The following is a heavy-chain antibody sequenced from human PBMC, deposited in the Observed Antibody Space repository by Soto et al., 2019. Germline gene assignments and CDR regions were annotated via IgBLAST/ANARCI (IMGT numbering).Heavy chain of an antibody. D-gene: IGHD2-21*01. CDR1: GFTFSSYS. V-gene: IGHV3-48*04. CDR2: ISSSSSTI. Sequence: GFLRLCCAASGFTFSSYSMNWVRQAPGKGLEWVSYISSSSSTIYYADSVKGRFTISRDNAKNSLYLQMNSLRAEDTAVYYCARPYPNMDWFDPWGQGTLVTVSS. CDR3: ARPYPNMDWFDP. J-gene: IGHJ5*02.